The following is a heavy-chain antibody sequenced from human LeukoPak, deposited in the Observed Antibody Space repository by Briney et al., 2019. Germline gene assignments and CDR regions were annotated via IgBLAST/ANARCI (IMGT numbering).Heavy chain of an antibody. J-gene: IGHJ4*02. D-gene: IGHD3-22*01. CDR2: ISWNSGSI. V-gene: IGHV3-9*01. CDR3: ARGPDYDAPFDY. Sequence: PGGSLRLSCLASGFTFDDYAMHWVRQAPGKGLEWVSGISWNSGSIDYADSVEGRFTITRDNAKKSLNLQMNSLRAEDTAVYYCARGPDYDAPFDYWGQGTLVTVSS. CDR1: GFTFDDYA.